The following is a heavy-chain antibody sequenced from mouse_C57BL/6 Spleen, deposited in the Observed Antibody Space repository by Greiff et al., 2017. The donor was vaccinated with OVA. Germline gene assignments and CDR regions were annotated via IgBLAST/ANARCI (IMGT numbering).Heavy chain of an antibody. Sequence: QVQLQQSGAELVKPGASVKMSCKASGYTFTSYWITWVKQRPGQGLEWIGDIYPGSGSTNYNEKFKSKATLTVDTSSSPAYMQLSSLTSEDSAVDYCARATGTGYYAMDYWGQGTSVTVSS. CDR1: GYTFTSYW. CDR3: ARATGTGYYAMDY. D-gene: IGHD4-1*02. J-gene: IGHJ4*01. V-gene: IGHV1-55*01. CDR2: IYPGSGST.